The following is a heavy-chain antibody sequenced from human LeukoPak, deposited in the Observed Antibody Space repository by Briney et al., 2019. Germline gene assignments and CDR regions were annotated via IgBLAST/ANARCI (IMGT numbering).Heavy chain of an antibody. CDR1: GGSISSGSYY. Sequence: SETLSLTCTVSGGSISSGSYYWSWIRQPAGKGLEWIGRIYTSGSTNYNPSLKSRVTISVDTSKTQFSLKLSSVTAADTAVYYYASHSGGYAYWGQGTLVTVSS. D-gene: IGHD5-12*01. CDR3: ASHSGGYAY. J-gene: IGHJ4*02. V-gene: IGHV4-61*02. CDR2: IYTSGST.